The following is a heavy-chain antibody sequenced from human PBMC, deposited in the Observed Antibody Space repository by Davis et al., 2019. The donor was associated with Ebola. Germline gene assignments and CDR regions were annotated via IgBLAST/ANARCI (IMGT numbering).Heavy chain of an antibody. CDR3: ATLPGGRGVDV. CDR1: GFTFSSFT. CDR2: IRGKSDYI. V-gene: IGHV3-21*05. J-gene: IGHJ6*02. D-gene: IGHD1-26*01. Sequence: GESLKISCAASGFTFSSFTMNWVRQAPGKGLEWISHIRGKSDYITYSDSVKGRFTISRDNTKNSIYLQMNSLTVEDTAVYYCATLPGGRGVDVWGPGTTVTVSS.